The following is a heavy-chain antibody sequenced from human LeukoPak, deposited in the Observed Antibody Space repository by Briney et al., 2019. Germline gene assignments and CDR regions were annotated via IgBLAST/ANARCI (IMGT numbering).Heavy chain of an antibody. J-gene: IGHJ5*02. V-gene: IGHV4-4*09. D-gene: IGHD4-17*01. Sequence: SETLSLTCTVSGGSISSYYWSWIRQPPGKGLEWIGYIYTSGSTNYNPSLKSRVTISVDTSKNQFSLKLSSVTAADTAVYYCAREVDYGDGNWFDPWGQGALVTVSS. CDR3: AREVDYGDGNWFDP. CDR2: IYTSGST. CDR1: GGSISSYY.